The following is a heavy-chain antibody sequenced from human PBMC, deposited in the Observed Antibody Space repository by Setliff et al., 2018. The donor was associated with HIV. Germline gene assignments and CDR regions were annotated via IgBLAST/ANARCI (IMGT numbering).Heavy chain of an antibody. CDR2: VYNSGST. V-gene: IGHV4-61*10. Sequence: SETLSLTCSVSGDSVSSGGFYWSWIRQTAGKGLEWIGRVYNSGSTNYNPSFMSRVSISVDTSKSQFSLKLRSATAADTAVYFCARGFSSAFFHEFFDYWGQGTLVTVSS. CDR1: GDSVSSGGFY. CDR3: ARGFSSAFFHEFFDY. D-gene: IGHD3-22*01. J-gene: IGHJ4*02.